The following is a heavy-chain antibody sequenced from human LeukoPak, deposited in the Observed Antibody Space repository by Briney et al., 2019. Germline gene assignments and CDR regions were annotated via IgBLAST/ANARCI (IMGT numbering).Heavy chain of an antibody. Sequence: GWSLRLSCAASGFIVSSDYMSWVRQAPGKGLEGVSAIYSGGTTNYADSVKGRFIISRDNSKNTLYLQMNSLRAEDTAVYFCASAKYWGQGTLVTVSS. CDR3: ASAKY. V-gene: IGHV3-53*01. CDR2: IYSGGTT. CDR1: GFIVSSDY. J-gene: IGHJ4*02.